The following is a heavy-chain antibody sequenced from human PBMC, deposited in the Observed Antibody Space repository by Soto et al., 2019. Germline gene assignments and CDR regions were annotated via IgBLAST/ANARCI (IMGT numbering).Heavy chain of an antibody. Sequence: EVQLVESGGGLVQPGGSLRLSCAASGFGFSDYSMNWVRQAPGKGLDWISYISGSSSSIYYSDSVRGRFTISRDNDENSLYLQMNSLRAEDTAVYYCARDLGLGSGSYSGVFDYWGQGALVTVSS. CDR2: ISGSSSSI. V-gene: IGHV3-48*01. CDR1: GFGFSDYS. J-gene: IGHJ4*02. D-gene: IGHD6-19*01. CDR3: ARDLGLGSGSYSGVFDY.